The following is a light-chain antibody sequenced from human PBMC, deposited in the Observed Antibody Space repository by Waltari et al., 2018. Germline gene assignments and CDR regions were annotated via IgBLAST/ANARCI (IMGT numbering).Light chain of an antibody. CDR3: QHRSSWPWT. J-gene: IGKJ1*01. CDR2: DAS. CDR1: QSVSSN. Sequence: EIVLTQSPATLSLSPGERATLSCRASQSVSSNLAWFQQKPGQAPRLLTYDASKRATGIPARFSGSGSGTDLALTISSLEPEDFAVYYCQHRSSWPWTFGQGTKVEIK. V-gene: IGKV3-11*01.